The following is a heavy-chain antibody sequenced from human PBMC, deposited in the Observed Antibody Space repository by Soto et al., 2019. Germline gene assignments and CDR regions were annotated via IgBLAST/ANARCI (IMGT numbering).Heavy chain of an antibody. CDR3: AKGDRDCSGGSCSTNYFDY. Sequence: EVQLVESGGGLVQPGRSLRLSCAASGFTFDDYAMHWVRQAPGKGLEWVSGISWHSGSIGYADSVKGPFTISRGNAKNSLYLQMNSLRAEDTALYYCAKGDRDCSGGSCSTNYFDYWGQGTLVTVSS. CDR1: GFTFDDYA. V-gene: IGHV3-9*01. CDR2: ISWHSGSI. D-gene: IGHD2-15*01. J-gene: IGHJ4*02.